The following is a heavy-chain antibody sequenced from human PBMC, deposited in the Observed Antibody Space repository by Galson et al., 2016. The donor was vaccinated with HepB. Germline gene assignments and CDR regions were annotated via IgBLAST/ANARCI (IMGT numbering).Heavy chain of an antibody. D-gene: IGHD3-10*01. V-gene: IGHV3-21*01. CDR2: ISSCSSYI. J-gene: IGHJ4*02. CDR1: GFTFSSYS. Sequence: SLRLSCAASGFTFSSYSMYWVRQAPGKGLEWVSSISSCSSYIYYADSVKGRFTISRDNAKNSLYLQMNSLRAEDTAVYYCARDYYAPVFDYWGQGTLVTVSS. CDR3: ARDYYAPVFDY.